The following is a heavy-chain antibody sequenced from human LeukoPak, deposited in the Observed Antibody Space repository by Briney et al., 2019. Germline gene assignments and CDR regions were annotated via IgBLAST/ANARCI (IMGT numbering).Heavy chain of an antibody. J-gene: IGHJ6*02. Sequence: GGSLRLSCAASGFTFSSYSMNWVRQAPGKGLEWVSSISSSSSYIYYADSVKGRFTISRDNSKNTLYLQMNSLRAEDTAVYYCASRAGSSTSRGSYYYYGMDVWGQGTTVTVSS. CDR1: GFTFSSYS. CDR2: ISSSSSYI. CDR3: ASRAGSSTSRGSYYYYGMDV. V-gene: IGHV3-21*01. D-gene: IGHD2-2*01.